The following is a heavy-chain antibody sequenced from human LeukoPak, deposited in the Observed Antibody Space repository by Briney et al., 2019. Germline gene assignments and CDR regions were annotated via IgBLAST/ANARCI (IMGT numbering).Heavy chain of an antibody. CDR3: AKDMRSGWCNWFDS. Sequence: GGSLRLSCAASGFTFNDYGMHWVRQAPGKGPEWVAFTRHDDSDKQYGDSVKGRFTISRDNSRNTLYLQMNSLRPEDTAVYFCAKDMRSGWCNWFDSWGQGTLVTVSS. J-gene: IGHJ5*01. CDR1: GFTFNDYG. V-gene: IGHV3-30*02. D-gene: IGHD6-19*01. CDR2: TRHDDSDK.